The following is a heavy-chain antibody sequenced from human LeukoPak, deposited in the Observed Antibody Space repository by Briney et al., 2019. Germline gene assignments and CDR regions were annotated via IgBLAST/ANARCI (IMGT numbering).Heavy chain of an antibody. V-gene: IGHV1-3*01. J-gene: IGHJ5*02. CDR3: ARYYYDSRLFDP. CDR1: GFTFTSYA. D-gene: IGHD3-22*01. CDR2: INAGNGNT. Sequence: PGRSLRLSCAASGFTFTSYAMHWVGQAPGQRLEWMGWINAGNGNTKYSQKFQGRVTITRDTSASTAYMELSSLRSEDTAVYYCARYYYDSRLFDPWGQGTLVTVSS.